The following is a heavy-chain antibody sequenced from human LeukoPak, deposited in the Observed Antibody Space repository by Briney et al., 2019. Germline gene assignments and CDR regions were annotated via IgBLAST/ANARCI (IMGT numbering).Heavy chain of an antibody. V-gene: IGHV4-34*01. D-gene: IGHD3-22*01. J-gene: IGHJ5*01. CDR1: GGSFRNYW. Sequence: SETLSLTCAVYGGSFRNYWWTWIRQPPGKGLEWIGEIHDSGRTNYNPSLKSRVTISVDTSKNQFSLKLSSVIAADTAVYFCVRGGYFSFDSWGQGILVTVSS. CDR2: IHDSGRT. CDR3: VRGGYFSFDS.